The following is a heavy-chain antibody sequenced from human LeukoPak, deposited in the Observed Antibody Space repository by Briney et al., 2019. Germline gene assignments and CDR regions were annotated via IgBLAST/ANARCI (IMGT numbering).Heavy chain of an antibody. Sequence: QPGGSLRLSCAASGFTFSSYEMNWVRQAPGKGLEWVSYISSSGSTIYYADSVKDRFTISRDNAKNSLYLQMNSLRAEDTAVYYCARTPGIAAAEPPEYYFDYWGQGTLVTVSS. CDR3: ARTPGIAAAEPPEYYFDY. CDR1: GFTFSSYE. D-gene: IGHD6-13*01. CDR2: ISSSGSTI. V-gene: IGHV3-48*03. J-gene: IGHJ4*02.